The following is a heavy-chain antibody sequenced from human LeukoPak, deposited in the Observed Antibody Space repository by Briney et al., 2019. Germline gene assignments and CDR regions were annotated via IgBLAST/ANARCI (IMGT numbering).Heavy chain of an antibody. V-gene: IGHV4-59*01. D-gene: IGHD1-1*01. CDR2: ISYGGKS. J-gene: IGHJ4*02. CDR3: VRVGRSLHWNPDF. Sequence: PSETLSLTCTVSGGSMSDYYWGCIRQPPGKGLEWIGYISYGGKSNSNPSLKSRVTMSVDMSKNQFSLKLASVTAADTAVYYCVRVGRSLHWNPDFWGLGTLVTVSP. CDR1: GGSMSDYY.